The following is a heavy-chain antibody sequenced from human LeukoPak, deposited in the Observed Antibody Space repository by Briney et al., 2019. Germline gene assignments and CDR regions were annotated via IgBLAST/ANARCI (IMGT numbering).Heavy chain of an antibody. V-gene: IGHV4-34*01. Sequence: PSETLSLTCAFYVGSFRVYYWSGIRQPPGKGLEWIVEINHSGSTNYNPSLKSRVTISVDTSKNQFSLQLSSVTAADTAVYYCARGYSSGWHLDYWGQGTLVTVSS. CDR3: ARGYSSGWHLDY. D-gene: IGHD6-19*01. CDR2: INHSGST. J-gene: IGHJ4*02. CDR1: VGSFRVYY.